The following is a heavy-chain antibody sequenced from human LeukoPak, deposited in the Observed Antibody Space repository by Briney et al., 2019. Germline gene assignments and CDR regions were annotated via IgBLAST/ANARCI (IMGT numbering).Heavy chain of an antibody. V-gene: IGHV5-51*01. CDR3: ARRGYCSGGSCYSAYYYYMDV. Sequence: GESLKVSCKGSGYSFTNYWIGWVRQMPGKGLEWMGIIYPGDSDTRYSPSFQGQVTISADKSISTAYLQWSSLKASDTAMYYCARRGYCSGGSCYSAYYYYMDVWGKGTTVTVSS. CDR1: GYSFTNYW. D-gene: IGHD2-15*01. J-gene: IGHJ6*03. CDR2: IYPGDSDT.